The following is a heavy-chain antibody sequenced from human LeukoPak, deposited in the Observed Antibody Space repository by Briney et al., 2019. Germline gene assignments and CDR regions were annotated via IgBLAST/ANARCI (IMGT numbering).Heavy chain of an antibody. D-gene: IGHD4-23*01. CDR1: GYNFTNYW. J-gene: IGHJ4*02. V-gene: IGHV5-51*01. CDR2: NNPSDSDT. Sequence: GESLKISCKGCGYNFTNYWIAWVRQMPGKGLEWMGINNPSDSDTRYTPSFQGQVTISADKSISTAYLQWSSVKASDTAMYYCARCANSFCSYCGQGSLVTVSS. CDR3: ARCANSFCSY.